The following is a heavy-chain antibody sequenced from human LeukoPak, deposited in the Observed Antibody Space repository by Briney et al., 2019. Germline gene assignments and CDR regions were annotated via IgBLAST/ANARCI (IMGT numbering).Heavy chain of an antibody. CDR2: IIPIFGTA. CDR3: AAGITDSSGRGFLYQREHEQTFDY. CDR1: GGTFSSYA. V-gene: IGHV1-69*13. J-gene: IGHJ4*02. Sequence: ASVKVSCKASGGTFSSYAISWVRQAPGQGLEWMGGIIPIFGTANYAQKFQGRVTITADESTSTAYMELSSLRSEDTAVYYCAAGITDSSGRGFLYQREHEQTFDYWGQGTLVTVSS. D-gene: IGHD3-22*01.